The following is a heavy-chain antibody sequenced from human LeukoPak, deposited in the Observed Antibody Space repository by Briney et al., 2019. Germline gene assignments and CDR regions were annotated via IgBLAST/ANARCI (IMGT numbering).Heavy chain of an antibody. CDR2: ISSSSSTI. CDR1: GFTFSSYS. J-gene: IGHJ6*04. D-gene: IGHD3-3*01. Sequence: GGSLRLSCAASGFTFSSYSMNWVRQAPGKGLEWVSYISSSSSTIYYADSVKGRFTISRDNAKNSLYLQMNSLRAEDTAVYYCARGMGGLRFLEWLKTPSDVWGKGTTVTVSS. V-gene: IGHV3-48*01. CDR3: ARGMGGLRFLEWLKTPSDV.